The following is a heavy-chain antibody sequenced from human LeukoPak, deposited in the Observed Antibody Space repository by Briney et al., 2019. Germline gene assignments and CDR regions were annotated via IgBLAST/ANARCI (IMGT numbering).Heavy chain of an antibody. D-gene: IGHD1/OR15-1a*01. Sequence: GGSLRLSCVASGFTFSNSWMHWFRQVPGKGLVWVSRIDTDGSTTGYADSVRGRFTISRDNAKNTLYLQMNGLRAEDTAIYHCAKDLTWNTADYWGQGTLVTVSS. CDR2: IDTDGSTT. V-gene: IGHV3-74*01. CDR3: AKDLTWNTADY. J-gene: IGHJ4*02. CDR1: GFTFSNSW.